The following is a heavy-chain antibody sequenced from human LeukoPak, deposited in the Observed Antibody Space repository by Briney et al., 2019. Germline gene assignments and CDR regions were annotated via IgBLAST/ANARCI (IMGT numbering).Heavy chain of an antibody. D-gene: IGHD3-9*01. Sequence: SETLSLTCTVSGGSISNYYWTWIRQPPGKGLEWIGYIYYSGSTNYNPSLKSRVTISVDTFKNQFSLKLSSVTAADTAVYYCARGAQLGLRYFDWLAPHDGMDVWGQGTTVNVSS. CDR3: ARGAQLGLRYFDWLAPHDGMDV. CDR2: IYYSGST. V-gene: IGHV4-59*01. J-gene: IGHJ6*02. CDR1: GGSISNYY.